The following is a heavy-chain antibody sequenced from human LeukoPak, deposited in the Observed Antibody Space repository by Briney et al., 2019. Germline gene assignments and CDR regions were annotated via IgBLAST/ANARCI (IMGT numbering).Heavy chain of an antibody. J-gene: IGHJ3*02. V-gene: IGHV3-48*03. Sequence: PGGSLRLSCAASGFTFSSYEMNWVRQAPGKGLEWVSYISSSGSTIYYADSVKGRFTISRDNAKNSLSLQMNSLRAEDTAVYYCARSPVITGGAFDIWAKGQWSPSLQ. CDR3: ARSPVITGGAFDI. CDR1: GFTFSSYE. CDR2: ISSSGSTI. D-gene: IGHD1-14*01.